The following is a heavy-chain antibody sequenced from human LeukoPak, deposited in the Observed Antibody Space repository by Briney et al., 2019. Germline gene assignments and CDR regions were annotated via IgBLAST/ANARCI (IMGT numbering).Heavy chain of an antibody. V-gene: IGHV4-30-2*01. Sequence: SETLSLTCAVSGVSISSGGYSWSWIRQPPGKGLEWIGYIYHSGSTYYNPSLKSRVTISVDRSKNQFSLKLSSVTAADTAVYYCARAQVVPAAIFDYWGQGTLVTVSS. CDR3: ARAQVVPAAIFDY. D-gene: IGHD2-2*01. CDR1: GVSISSGGYS. CDR2: IYHSGST. J-gene: IGHJ4*02.